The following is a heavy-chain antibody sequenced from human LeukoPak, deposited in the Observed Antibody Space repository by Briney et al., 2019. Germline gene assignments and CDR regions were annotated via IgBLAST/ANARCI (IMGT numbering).Heavy chain of an antibody. D-gene: IGHD4-17*01. CDR2: ISNSGGTI. J-gene: IGHJ4*02. V-gene: IGHV3-48*03. Sequence: GGSLRLSCAASGFTFSSYQMNWVRQAPGKGLEWVSYISNSGGTIYYADSVKGRFTISRDNAKNSLYLQMNSLRAEDTAVYYCARGNYGDYARSSFDYWGQGTLVTVSS. CDR1: GFTFSSYQ. CDR3: ARGNYGDYARSSFDY.